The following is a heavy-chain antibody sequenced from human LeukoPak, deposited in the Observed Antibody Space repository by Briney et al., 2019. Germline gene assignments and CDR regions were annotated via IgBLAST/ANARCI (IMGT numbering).Heavy chain of an antibody. CDR3: ARDSYRALEY. CDR2: INQDGSEK. D-gene: IGHD1-14*01. Sequence: GGSLRLSCAASGFTFSSHWMNWVRQAPGKGLEWVAHINQDGSEKYYVDSVKGRFTISRGNAKNPLYLQMNSLRAEDTAVYYCARDSYRALEYWGQGTLVTVSS. V-gene: IGHV3-7*01. CDR1: GFTFSSHW. J-gene: IGHJ4*02.